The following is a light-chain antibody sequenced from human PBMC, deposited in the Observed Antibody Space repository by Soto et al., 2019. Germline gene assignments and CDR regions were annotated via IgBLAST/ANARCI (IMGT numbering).Light chain of an antibody. CDR3: AAWDDRLNAVV. Sequence: QSVLTQPSSASGTPGQSVNISFSGTSSNPGSHTGNWYQQIPGKAPQLFIFRTNERPSGVPDRFSGSKSVTSASLAISGLHSDDEADYYCAAWDDRLNAVVFGGGTKLTVL. V-gene: IGLV1-44*01. CDR2: RTN. J-gene: IGLJ2*01. CDR1: SSNPGSHT.